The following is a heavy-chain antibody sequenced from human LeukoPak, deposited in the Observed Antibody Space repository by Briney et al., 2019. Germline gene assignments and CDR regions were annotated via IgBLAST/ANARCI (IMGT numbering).Heavy chain of an antibody. CDR3: ASRQAPDIVVVPAAMHSSSNWFDP. V-gene: IGHV4-34*01. D-gene: IGHD2-2*01. CDR1: GGSFSGYY. J-gene: IGHJ5*02. CDR2: INHSGST. Sequence: SETLSLTCAVYGGSFSGYYWSWIRQPPGKGLEWIGEINHSGSTNYNPSLKSRVTISVGTSKNQFSLKLSSVTAADTAVYYCASRQAPDIVVVPAAMHSSSNWFDPWGQGTLVTVSS.